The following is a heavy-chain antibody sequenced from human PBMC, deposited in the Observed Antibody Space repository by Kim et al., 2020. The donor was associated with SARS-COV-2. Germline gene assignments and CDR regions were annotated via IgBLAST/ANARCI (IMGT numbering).Heavy chain of an antibody. CDR2: ISGSGGST. Sequence: GGSLRLSCAASGFTFSSYAMSWVRQAPGKGLEWVSAISGSGGSTYYADSVKGRFTISRDNSKNTLYLQMNSLRAEDTAVYYCAKGVWKAYYYGSGSLLYYFDYWGQGTLVTVSS. D-gene: IGHD3-10*01. CDR1: GFTFSSYA. V-gene: IGHV3-23*01. J-gene: IGHJ4*02. CDR3: AKGVWKAYYYGSGSLLYYFDY.